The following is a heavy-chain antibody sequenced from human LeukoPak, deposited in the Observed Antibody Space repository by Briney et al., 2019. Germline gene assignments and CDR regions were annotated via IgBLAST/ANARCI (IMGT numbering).Heavy chain of an antibody. CDR2: IKSKTDGGTT. D-gene: IGHD3-10*01. Sequence: GGSLRLSCAASGFTFSNAWMSWVRQAPGKGLEWVGRIKSKTDGGTTDYAAPVKGRFTISRDDSKNTLYLQMNSLKTEDTAVYYCTTMVLLWFGELLPYIDYWGQGTLVTVSS. J-gene: IGHJ4*02. V-gene: IGHV3-15*01. CDR3: TTMVLLWFGELLPYIDY. CDR1: GFTFSNAW.